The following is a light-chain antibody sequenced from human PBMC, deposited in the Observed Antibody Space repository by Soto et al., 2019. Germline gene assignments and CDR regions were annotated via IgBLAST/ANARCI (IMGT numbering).Light chain of an antibody. V-gene: IGKV3D-20*02. J-gene: IGKJ1*01. CDR2: GTS. Sequence: EIVLTQSPGTLSLSPGEGATLSCRASQSVNSRFLAWYQQKPGQAPRLLIYGTSNRGTGIPARFSGRGSGTDFTLTITRIEPEDFAVYYCQQRRNWPTFGQGTKVGIK. CDR3: QQRRNWPT. CDR1: QSVNSRF.